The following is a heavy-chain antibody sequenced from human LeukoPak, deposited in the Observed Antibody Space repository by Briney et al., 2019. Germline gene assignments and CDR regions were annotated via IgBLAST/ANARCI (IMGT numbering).Heavy chain of an antibody. CDR1: GGSISSYY. CDR2: IYYGGTT. Sequence: SETLSLTCTVSGGSISSYYWSWIRQSPGKGLEWIGYIYYGGTTNYNPSLKSRATISVDTSNDQFSLRLTSVTAADTAVYYCARYDRSGYLASWGQGTLVTVSS. J-gene: IGHJ5*02. CDR3: ARYDRSGYLAS. D-gene: IGHD3-22*01. V-gene: IGHV4-59*08.